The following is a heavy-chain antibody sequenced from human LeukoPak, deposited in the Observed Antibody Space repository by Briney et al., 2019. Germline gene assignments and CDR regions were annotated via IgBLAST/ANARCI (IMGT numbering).Heavy chain of an antibody. CDR1: GFTFSDYD. V-gene: IGHV3-23*01. CDR2: IGPTGII. D-gene: IGHD6-19*01. J-gene: IGHJ4*02. CDR3: AKKRRPVAGTDLFDY. Sequence: GVSLRLSCAASGFTFSDYDMIWVRQAPGKGLEWVSYIGPTGIIYYADSVKGRFTISRDNSKNTLYLQMNSLRVEDAAVYYCAKKRRPVAGTDLFDYCGQGTLVTVSS.